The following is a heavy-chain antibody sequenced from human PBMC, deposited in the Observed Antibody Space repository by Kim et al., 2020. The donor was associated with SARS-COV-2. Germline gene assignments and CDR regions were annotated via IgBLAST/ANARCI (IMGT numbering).Heavy chain of an antibody. CDR1: GYTLTELS. D-gene: IGHD6-13*01. CDR3: ATDLYSSSWYGMDV. J-gene: IGHJ6*02. CDR2: FDPEDGET. V-gene: IGHV1-24*01. Sequence: ASVKVSCKVSGYTLTELSMHWVRQAPGKGLEWMGGFDPEDGETIYAQKFQGRVTMTEDTSTDTAYMELSSLRSEDTAVYYCATDLYSSSWYGMDVWGQGTTVTVSS.